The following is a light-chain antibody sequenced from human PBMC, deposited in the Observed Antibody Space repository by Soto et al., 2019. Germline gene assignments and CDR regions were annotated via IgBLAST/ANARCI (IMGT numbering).Light chain of an antibody. CDR1: QSISTW. V-gene: IGKV1-5*03. CDR3: QQYNSYS. J-gene: IGKJ3*01. CDR2: KAS. Sequence: DIQMTQSPSTLSASVGDRVTITCRASQSISTWLAWYQQKPGKAPNLLIYKASSLESGVPSRFSGSGSGTEFTLTFSSLQPAGFATYYCQQYNSYSFGPGIKVDIK.